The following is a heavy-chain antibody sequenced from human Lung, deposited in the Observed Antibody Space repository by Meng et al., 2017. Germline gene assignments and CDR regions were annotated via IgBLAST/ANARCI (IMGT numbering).Heavy chain of an antibody. CDR2: ISAYNGNT. CDR3: AASTSIAGSPFDY. D-gene: IGHD6-6*01. V-gene: IGHV1-18*01. Sequence: QVQLVPSGAEVRKPGASVKDSCKSSGYTFTSYGISWVRQAAGQGLEWMGWISAYNGNTNYAQKLQGIVTVTTDTSTSTAYMELRSLRSDDTYVYYCAASTSIAGSPFDYWGQGTLVTVSS. J-gene: IGHJ4*02. CDR1: GYTFTSYG.